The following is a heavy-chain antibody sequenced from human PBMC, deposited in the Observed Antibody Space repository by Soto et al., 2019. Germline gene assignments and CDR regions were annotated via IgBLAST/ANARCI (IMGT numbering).Heavy chain of an antibody. CDR2: SSATGSGT. Sequence: GGSLRLSCAVSGFTFSSYGMTWVRQAPGKGLEWISFSSATGSGTYYADSVKGRFTISRDNSKNTLYLQMTSLRADDTAVYYCAKDRRAGGNYGFYSDLWGQGALVTVSS. D-gene: IGHD1-7*01. CDR1: GFTFSSYG. CDR3: AKDRRAGGNYGFYSDL. V-gene: IGHV3-23*01. J-gene: IGHJ5*02.